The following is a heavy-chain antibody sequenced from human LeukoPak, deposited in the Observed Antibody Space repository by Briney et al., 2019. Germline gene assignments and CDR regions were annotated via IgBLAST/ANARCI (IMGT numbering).Heavy chain of an antibody. D-gene: IGHD6-13*01. CDR2: IGTNSRTT. CDR3: ARAIRAPGTPENAFDV. CDR1: GFIFSTSG. J-gene: IGHJ3*01. V-gene: IGHV3-48*04. Sequence: GGSLRLSCAVSGFIFSTSGLNWVRQAPGKGLEWVSFIGTNSRTTYYGDSVKGRFTISRDNAKNSLFLQMDSLRAEDTAVYYCARAIRAPGTPENAFDVWGQGTLVTVSS.